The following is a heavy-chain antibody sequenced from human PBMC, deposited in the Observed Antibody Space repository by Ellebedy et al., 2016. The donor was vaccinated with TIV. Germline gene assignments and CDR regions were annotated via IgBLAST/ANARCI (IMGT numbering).Heavy chain of an antibody. CDR1: GFTFRSHG. D-gene: IGHD3-10*01. V-gene: IGHV3-30*03. Sequence: GGSLRLSXVAPGFTFRSHGIYWVRQAPGKGLEWVAVISPDGSNKYYADSVKGRFTISRDNSKNTLYLQMNSLRTDDMAVYYCARGGSSGSSDYWGQGTLVTVSS. CDR2: ISPDGSNK. J-gene: IGHJ4*02. CDR3: ARGGSSGSSDY.